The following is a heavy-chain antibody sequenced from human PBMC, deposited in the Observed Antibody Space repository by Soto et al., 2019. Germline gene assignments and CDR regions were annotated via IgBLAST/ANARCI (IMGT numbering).Heavy chain of an antibody. Sequence: GGSLRLSCAASGFTFISYGMHWVRQAPGKGLEWVAVISYDGSNKYYADSVKGRFTISRDNSKNTLYLQMNSLRAEDTAVYYCAKRLSGSYYYYYGMDVWGQGTTVTVSS. V-gene: IGHV3-30*18. J-gene: IGHJ6*02. CDR1: GFTFISYG. D-gene: IGHD1-26*01. CDR3: AKRLSGSYYYYYGMDV. CDR2: ISYDGSNK.